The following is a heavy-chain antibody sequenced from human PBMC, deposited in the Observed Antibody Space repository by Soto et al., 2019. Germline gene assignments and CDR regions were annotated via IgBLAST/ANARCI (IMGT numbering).Heavy chain of an antibody. J-gene: IGHJ4*02. V-gene: IGHV4-4*02. D-gene: IGHD6-19*01. CDR2: IYHSGST. CDR1: SGSISSSNW. CDR3: ARGGGSSGWYSVPVY. Sequence: QLQLQESGPGLVKPSGTLSLTCAVSSGSISSSNWWSWVRKPPGKGLEWIGEIYHSGSTNYNPSLKSRVTISVDRSRSRFSLKLSSVTAAGTAVYYCARGGGSSGWYSVPVYWGQGTLVTVSS.